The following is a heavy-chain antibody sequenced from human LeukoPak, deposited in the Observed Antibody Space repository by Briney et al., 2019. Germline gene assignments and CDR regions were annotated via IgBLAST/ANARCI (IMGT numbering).Heavy chain of an antibody. D-gene: IGHD3-22*01. CDR1: GGSISSSSYY. J-gene: IGHJ4*02. V-gene: IGHV4-39*07. CDR2: IFYSGST. CDR3: ARGTPRHYYDSSGYYSY. Sequence: SETLSLTCTVSGGSISSSSYYWGWVRQPPGKALEWIGNIFYSGSTNYNPSLKSRVTISVDTSKNQFSLKLSSVTAADTAVYYCARGTPRHYYDSSGYYSYWGQGTLVTVSS.